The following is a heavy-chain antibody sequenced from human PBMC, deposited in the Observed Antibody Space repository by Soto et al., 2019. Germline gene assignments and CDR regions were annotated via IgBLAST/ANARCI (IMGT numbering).Heavy chain of an antibody. V-gene: IGHV4-39*01. CDR3: AGGVWSGQVFDI. Sequence: QLQLQESGPGLVKPSETLSLTCTVSGGSISSSSYYWGWIRQPPGKGLEWIGSIYYSGSTYYNPSLKSRVTISVDTSKNQFSLKLSSVTAADTAVYYCAGGVWSGQVFDIWGQGTMVTVSS. CDR2: IYYSGST. J-gene: IGHJ3*02. D-gene: IGHD3-3*01. CDR1: GGSISSSSYY.